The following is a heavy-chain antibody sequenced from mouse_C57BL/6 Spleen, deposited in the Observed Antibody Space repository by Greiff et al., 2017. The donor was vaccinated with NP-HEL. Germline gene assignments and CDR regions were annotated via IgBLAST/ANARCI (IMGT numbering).Heavy chain of an antibody. CDR3: TSGVSGYFDY. J-gene: IGHJ2*01. Sequence: QVQLQQSGAELVKPGASVKMSCKASGYTFTSYWITWVKQRPGQGLEWIGEIYPGSGSTNYNEKFKSKATLTVDTSSSSAYMQLSSLTSEDSAVYYCTSGVSGYFDYWGQGTTLTVSS. CDR2: IYPGSGST. CDR1: GYTFTSYW. V-gene: IGHV1-55*01.